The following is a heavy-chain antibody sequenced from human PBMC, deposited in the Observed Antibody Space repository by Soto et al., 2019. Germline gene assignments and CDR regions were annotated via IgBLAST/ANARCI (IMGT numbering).Heavy chain of an antibody. CDR2: IYDTGSP. D-gene: IGHD6-13*01. Sequence: SETLSLTCTVSGGSINNYYWSWIRQPPEKGLEWVGYIYDTGSPTYNPSLKSRVTMSVDTSKNQFSLELNSVTAADTAVYYCARVRARYSRTMYDYWGQGNLVTVSS. J-gene: IGHJ4*02. CDR1: GGSINNYY. CDR3: ARVRARYSRTMYDY. V-gene: IGHV4-59*01.